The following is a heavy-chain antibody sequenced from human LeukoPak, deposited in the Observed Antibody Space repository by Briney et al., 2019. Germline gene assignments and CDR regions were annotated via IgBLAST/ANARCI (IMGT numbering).Heavy chain of an antibody. D-gene: IGHD2-2*01. Sequence: GGPLRLSCAASGFTFSSYWMHWVRQAPGKGLVWVSRINSDGSSTSYADSVKGRFTISRDNAKNTLYLQMNSLRAEDTAVYYCASEEYLQYGMDVWGQGTTVTVSS. CDR3: ASEEYLQYGMDV. CDR2: INSDGSST. CDR1: GFTFSSYW. J-gene: IGHJ6*02. V-gene: IGHV3-74*01.